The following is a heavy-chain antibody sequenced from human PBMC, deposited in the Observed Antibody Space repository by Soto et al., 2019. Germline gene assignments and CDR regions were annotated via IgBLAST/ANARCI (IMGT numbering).Heavy chain of an antibody. V-gene: IGHV1-69*06. CDR2: IVPTFGTP. D-gene: IGHD3-3*01. J-gene: IGHJ4*02. CDR1: GGTSTRYA. Sequence: QERLVQSGAEVRKPGSSVKVSCKVTGGTSTRYAINWVRQAPGQGLEWMGGIVPTFGTPKYAQKFQGRVTITADTSTNIACMELRSLRSEDTAVYYCNRGSGYDFWSGYLWGQGTLVSVSS. CDR3: NRGSGYDFWSGYL.